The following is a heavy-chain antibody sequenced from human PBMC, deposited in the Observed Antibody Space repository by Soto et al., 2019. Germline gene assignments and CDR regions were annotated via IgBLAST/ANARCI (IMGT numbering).Heavy chain of an antibody. J-gene: IGHJ4*02. D-gene: IGHD3-16*01. CDR1: GFTFSSYS. CDR2: ISSSSSYI. CDR3: ATSTVGASDY. V-gene: IGHV3-21*01. Sequence: GGSLRLSCAASGFTFSSYSMNWVRQAPGKGLEWVSSISSSSSYIYYEDSVKGRFTISRDNAKNSLYLQMNSLGAEDTAVYYCATSTVGASDYWGQGTLVTVSS.